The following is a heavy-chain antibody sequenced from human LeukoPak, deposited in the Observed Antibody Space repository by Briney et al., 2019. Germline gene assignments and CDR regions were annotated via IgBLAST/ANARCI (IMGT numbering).Heavy chain of an antibody. CDR2: IRYDGSNK. V-gene: IGHV3-30*02. CDR1: GFTFSSYG. D-gene: IGHD6-13*01. Sequence: PGGSLRLSCAASGFTFSSYGMHWVRQAPGKGLEWVAFIRYDGSNKYYADSVKGRFTISRDNSKNTLYLQMNSLGAEDTAVYYCAKEAVIAAADPEYFQHWGQGTLVTVSS. J-gene: IGHJ1*01. CDR3: AKEAVIAAADPEYFQH.